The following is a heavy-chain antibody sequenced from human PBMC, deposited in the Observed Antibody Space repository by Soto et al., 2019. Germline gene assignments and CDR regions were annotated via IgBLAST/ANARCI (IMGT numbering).Heavy chain of an antibody. Sequence: QVQLVESGGGVVQPGLSLTLSCAASGFAFNDYAIHWVRQAPGKGLEWVAVMSQNVDSEYYADSVKGRFTISRDNSKSTVYLQMDRLRTEDTAVYYCARDQGLWIGEFSPPLAFDNWGPGTRVTVSS. D-gene: IGHD3-10*01. CDR3: ARDQGLWIGEFSPPLAFDN. CDR2: MSQNVDSE. J-gene: IGHJ4*02. V-gene: IGHV3-30*03. CDR1: GFAFNDYA.